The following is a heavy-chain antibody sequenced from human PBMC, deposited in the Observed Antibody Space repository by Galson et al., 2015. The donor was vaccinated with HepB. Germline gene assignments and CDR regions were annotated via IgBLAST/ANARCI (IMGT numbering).Heavy chain of an antibody. Sequence: SLRLSCAASGFTFSSYAMSWVRQAPGKGLEWVSAISGSGGSTYYADSVKGRFTISRDNSKNTLYLQMNSLRAEDTAVYYCFGSDYVWGSYRFDYWGQGTLVTVSS. CDR3: FGSDYVWGSYRFDY. CDR2: ISGSGGST. D-gene: IGHD3-16*02. CDR1: GFTFSSYA. J-gene: IGHJ4*02. V-gene: IGHV3-23*01.